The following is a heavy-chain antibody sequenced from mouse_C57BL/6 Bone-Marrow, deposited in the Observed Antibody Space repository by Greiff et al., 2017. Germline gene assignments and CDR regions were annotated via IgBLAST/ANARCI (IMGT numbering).Heavy chain of an antibody. D-gene: IGHD2-3*01. CDR1: GYTFTSSW. CDR3: TRAVDGYFYYAMDY. J-gene: IGHJ4*01. CDR2: IYPGNSDT. Sequence: EVQLQQSGTVLARPGASVKMSCKTSGYTFTSSWMHWVKQRPGQGLEWIGAIYPGNSDTSYNQKFKGKAKLTAVTSASTAYMELSSLTNEDSAVYYCTRAVDGYFYYAMDYWGQGTSVTVSS. V-gene: IGHV1-5*01.